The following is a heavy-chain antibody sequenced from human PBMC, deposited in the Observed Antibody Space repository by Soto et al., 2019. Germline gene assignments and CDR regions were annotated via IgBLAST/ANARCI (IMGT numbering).Heavy chain of an antibody. J-gene: IGHJ6*02. Sequence: VASVKVSCKVSGYTLTELSMHWVRQAPGKGLEWMGGFDPEDGETIYAQKFQGRVTMTEDTSTDTAYMELSSLRSEDTAVYYCATEGEAAAGNEFYYYGMDVWGQGTLVTVSS. CDR2: FDPEDGET. CDR1: GYTLTELS. V-gene: IGHV1-24*01. CDR3: ATEGEAAAGNEFYYYGMDV. D-gene: IGHD6-13*01.